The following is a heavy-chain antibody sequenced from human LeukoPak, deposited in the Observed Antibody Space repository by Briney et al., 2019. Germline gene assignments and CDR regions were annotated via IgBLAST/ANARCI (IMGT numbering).Heavy chain of an antibody. V-gene: IGHV1-46*01. D-gene: IGHD6-19*01. CDR2: INPSGGST. J-gene: IGHJ4*02. CDR1: GYTFTSYY. Sequence: GASVKVSCKASGYTFTSYYMHWVRQAPGQGLEWMGIINPSGGSTSYAQKFQGRVTMTRDTSTSTVYMELSSLRSEDTAVYYCAVLTASNRSGWHTTDYWGQGTLVTVSS. CDR3: AVLTASNRSGWHTTDY.